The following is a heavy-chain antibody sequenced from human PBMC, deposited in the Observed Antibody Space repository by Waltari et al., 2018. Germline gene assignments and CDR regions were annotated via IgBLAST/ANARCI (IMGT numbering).Heavy chain of an antibody. D-gene: IGHD1-26*01. CDR3: ARRRDGGATPLAN. CDR1: GGSISSSSYY. Sequence: QLQLQESGPGLVKPSETLSLTCTVSGGSISSSSYYWGWIRQPPGKGLEWIGSIYYSGGTYYNPSLKSRVTISVDTSKNQFSLKLSSVTAADTAVYYCARRRDGGATPLANWGQGTLVTVSS. V-gene: IGHV4-39*01. CDR2: IYYSGGT. J-gene: IGHJ4*02.